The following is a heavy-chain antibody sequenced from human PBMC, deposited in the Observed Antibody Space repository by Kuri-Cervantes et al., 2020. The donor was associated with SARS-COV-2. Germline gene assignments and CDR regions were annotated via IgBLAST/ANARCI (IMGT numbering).Heavy chain of an antibody. CDR2: IKQDGSEK. CDR3: AKPVDTATDRYDAFDI. CDR1: GFTFSSYW. Sequence: GGSLRLSCAASGFTFSSYWMSWVRQAPGKGLEWVANIKQDGSEKYYVDSVKGRFTISRDNSKNTLYLQMNSLRAEDTAVYYCAKPVDTATDRYDAFDIWGQGTMVTVS. D-gene: IGHD5-18*01. J-gene: IGHJ3*02. V-gene: IGHV3-7*01.